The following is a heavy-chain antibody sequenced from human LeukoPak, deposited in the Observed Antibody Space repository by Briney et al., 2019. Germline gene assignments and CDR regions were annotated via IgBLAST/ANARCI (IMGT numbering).Heavy chain of an antibody. J-gene: IGHJ5*02. CDR3: AKDSVIGVNLGRLGFDP. V-gene: IGHV3-23*01. Sequence: PGGSLRLSCAASGFTFSSYGMSWVRQAPGKGLEWVSAISGSGGSTYYADSVKGRFTISRDNSKNTLYLQMNSLRAEDTAVYYCAKDSVIGVNLGRLGFDPWGQGTLVTVSS. D-gene: IGHD3-22*01. CDR2: ISGSGGST. CDR1: GFTFSSYG.